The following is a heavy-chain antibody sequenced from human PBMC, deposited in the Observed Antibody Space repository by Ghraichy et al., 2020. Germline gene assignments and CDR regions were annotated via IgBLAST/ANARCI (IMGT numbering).Heavy chain of an antibody. D-gene: IGHD3-16*01. CDR2: MNPNSGNT. CDR1: GYTFTSYD. Sequence: VKVSCKASGYTFTSYDINWVRQATGQGLEWMGWMNPNSGNTGYAQKFQGRVTMTRNTSISTAYMELSSLRSEDTAVYYCAIANLGGGYYYYYGMDVWGQGTTVTVSS. V-gene: IGHV1-8*01. J-gene: IGHJ6*02. CDR3: AIANLGGGYYYYYGMDV.